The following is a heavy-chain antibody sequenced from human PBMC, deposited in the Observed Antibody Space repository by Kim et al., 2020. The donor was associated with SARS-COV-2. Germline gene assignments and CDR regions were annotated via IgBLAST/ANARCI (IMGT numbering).Heavy chain of an antibody. V-gene: IGHV3-23*01. CDR2: ISGSGGST. D-gene: IGHD2-2*01. J-gene: IGHJ4*02. CDR3: AKVYTNYCSSTSCYFDY. Sequence: GGSLRLSCAASGFTFSSYAMSWVRQAPGKGLEWVSAISGSGGSTYYADSVKGRFTISRDNSKNTLYLQMNSLRAEDTAVYYCAKVYTNYCSSTSCYFDYWGQGTLVTVSS. CDR1: GFTFSSYA.